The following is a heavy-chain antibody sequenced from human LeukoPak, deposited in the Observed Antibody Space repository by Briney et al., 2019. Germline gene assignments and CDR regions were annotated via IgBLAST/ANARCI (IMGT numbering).Heavy chain of an antibody. D-gene: IGHD4-11*01. J-gene: IGHJ4*02. CDR1: GGSINSRTYY. CDR3: ARDWSPGPQYL. V-gene: IGHV4-61*01. Sequence: SETLSLTCTVSGGSINSRTYYWGWIRQPPGKGLEWIVYIHYSGSTNYNPSLKSRVIISVDTSKNQFSLTLSSVTAADTAVYYCARDWSPGPQYLWGQGTLVTVSS. CDR2: IHYSGST.